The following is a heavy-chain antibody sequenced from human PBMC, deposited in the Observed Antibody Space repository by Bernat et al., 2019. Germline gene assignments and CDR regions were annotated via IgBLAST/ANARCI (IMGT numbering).Heavy chain of an antibody. CDR2: INPKSGGT. Sequence: QVQLVQSGAEVKKPGASVKVSCKASGYTFTGYYMHWVRQAPGQGPEWMGWINPKSGGTNYAQTFQGRVTMTRDTSISTVYMEVSRLRSDDTAVYYCARDPDVYGDSLTWFDSWGQGTLVTVSS. V-gene: IGHV1-2*02. D-gene: IGHD4-17*01. CDR3: ARDPDVYGDSLTWFDS. CDR1: GYTFTGYY. J-gene: IGHJ5*01.